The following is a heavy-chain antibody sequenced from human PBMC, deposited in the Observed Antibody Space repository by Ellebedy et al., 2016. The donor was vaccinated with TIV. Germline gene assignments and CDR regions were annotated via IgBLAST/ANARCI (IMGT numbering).Heavy chain of an antibody. D-gene: IGHD4-17*01. CDR1: GGSFSGYY. CDR3: TRGGYGDNVGKFEY. Sequence: SETLSLXCAVYGGSFSGYYWSWIRQPPGKGLEWIGEINHSGSTPSGSPNYNPSLRSRITINPDTSKNQFSLQLNSVTPDDTAVYYCTRGGYGDNVGKFEYWGQGTLVTVSS. V-gene: IGHV4-34*01. CDR2: INHSGSTPSGSP. J-gene: IGHJ4*02.